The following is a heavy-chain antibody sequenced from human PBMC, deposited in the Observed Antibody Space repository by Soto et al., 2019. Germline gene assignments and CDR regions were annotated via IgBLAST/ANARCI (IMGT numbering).Heavy chain of an antibody. CDR2: SSGSGDET. Sequence: EVQVLESGGGLVQPGGSLRLSCAASGFTVGSYAMTWVRQAPGKGLEWVSGSSGSGDETYYADSVKGRFTVSRENSKNTLYLQMNSLRAEDTALYYFATRLAAKVVTPRLLYWGHGTLVTVSS. CDR1: GFTVGSYA. CDR3: ATRLAAKVVTPRLLY. J-gene: IGHJ4*01. V-gene: IGHV3-23*01. D-gene: IGHD4-4*01.